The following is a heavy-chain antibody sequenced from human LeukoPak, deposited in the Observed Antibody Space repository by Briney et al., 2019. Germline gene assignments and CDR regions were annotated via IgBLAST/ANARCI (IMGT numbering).Heavy chain of an antibody. CDR1: GGSFSGYY. CDR3: ARGRGYCSSTSCSWDY. J-gene: IGHJ4*02. V-gene: IGHV4-34*01. Sequence: SETLSLTCAVYGGSFSGYYWSWIRQPPGEGLEWIGEINHSGGTNYNPSLKSRVTISVDISRNQFSLKLSSVTAADTAVYYCARGRGYCSSTSCSWDYWGQGTLVTVSS. D-gene: IGHD2-2*01. CDR2: INHSGGT.